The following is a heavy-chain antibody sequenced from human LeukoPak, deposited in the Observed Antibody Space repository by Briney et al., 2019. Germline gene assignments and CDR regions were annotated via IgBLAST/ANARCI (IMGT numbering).Heavy chain of an antibody. Sequence: SETLSLTCTVSGGSISSSSYYWGWIRQPPGKGLEWIGEIYHSGSTNYNPSLKSRVTISVDRSKNQFSLKLSSVTAADTAVYYCARDKTGGNWFAPWGQGTRVTVPS. CDR1: GGSISSSSYY. CDR2: IYHSGST. J-gene: IGHJ5*02. CDR3: ARDKTGGNWFAP. D-gene: IGHD7-27*01. V-gene: IGHV4-39*07.